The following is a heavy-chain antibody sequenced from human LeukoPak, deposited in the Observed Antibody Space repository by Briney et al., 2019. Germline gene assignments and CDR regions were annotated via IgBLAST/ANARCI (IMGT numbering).Heavy chain of an antibody. CDR2: IYYRGSS. V-gene: IGHV4-39*07. J-gene: IGHJ6*03. CDR1: GGSLSSSRYY. CDR3: ARGATTVTPTYYYYYYYMDV. D-gene: IGHD4-17*01. Sequence: SETLSLTCTVSGGSLSSSRYYWGWIRQPPGKGLEWIGSIYYRGSSYSSPSLKSRVTISVDTSKNQFSLKLSSVTAADTAVYYCARGATTVTPTYYYYYYYMDVWGKGTTVTVSS.